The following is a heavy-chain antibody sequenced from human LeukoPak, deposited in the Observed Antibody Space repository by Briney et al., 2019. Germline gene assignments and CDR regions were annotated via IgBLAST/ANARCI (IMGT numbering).Heavy chain of an antibody. D-gene: IGHD3-9*01. V-gene: IGHV4-59*01. CDR1: GGSISSYY. CDR3: ARGIIRYFDWLLSDAFDI. Sequence: SETLSLTCTVSGGSISSYYWSWIRQPPGKGLEWIGYTYYSGSTNYNPSLKSRVTISVDTSKNQFSLKLSSVTAADTAVYYCARGIIRYFDWLLSDAFDIWGQGTMVTVSS. CDR2: TYYSGST. J-gene: IGHJ3*02.